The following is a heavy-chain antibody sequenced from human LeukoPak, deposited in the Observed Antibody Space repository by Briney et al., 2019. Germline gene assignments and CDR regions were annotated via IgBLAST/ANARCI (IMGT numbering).Heavy chain of an antibody. V-gene: IGHV1-46*01. J-gene: IGHJ5*02. CDR1: GYTFASYT. Sequence: ASVKVSCKASGYTFASYTIHWVRQAPGQGLEWMGIINPVGSSTGNAQKFQGRVTMTRGMSTNTVYMELSSLRSEDTAVYYCARGHGSGYTNWFDPWGQGTLVTVSS. D-gene: IGHD3-10*01. CDR3: ARGHGSGYTNWFDP. CDR2: INPVGSST.